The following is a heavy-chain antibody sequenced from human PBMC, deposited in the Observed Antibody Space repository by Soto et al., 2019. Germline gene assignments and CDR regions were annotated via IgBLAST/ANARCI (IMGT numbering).Heavy chain of an antibody. D-gene: IGHD1-1*01. J-gene: IGHJ4*02. CDR3: ARLPSLKSPNEDY. CDR1: GGSISIYY. Sequence: SETLSLTCTVSGGSISIYYWSWIRQPPGKGLEWIGYIYYSGSTNYNPSLRSRVTISVDTSKNQFSLKLSSVTAADTAVYYCARLPSLKSPNEDYWGQGTLVTVSS. CDR2: IYYSGST. V-gene: IGHV4-59*08.